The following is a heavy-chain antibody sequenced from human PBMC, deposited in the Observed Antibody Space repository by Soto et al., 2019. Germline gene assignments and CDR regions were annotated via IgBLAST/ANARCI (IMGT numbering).Heavy chain of an antibody. J-gene: IGHJ4*02. Sequence: QVQLQESGPGLVKPSETLSLTCTVSGGSMSGYYWSWIQQPPGKGLEWIGYIYDSGNTNYNPSLTGRVTISVDTSKNQFFLKLSSVTAADTAVYYCARRFCPSGICCLDCWGQGTLVTVSS. CDR2: IYDSGNT. V-gene: IGHV4-59*03. CDR1: GGSMSGYY. D-gene: IGHD2-8*01. CDR3: ARRFCPSGICCLDC.